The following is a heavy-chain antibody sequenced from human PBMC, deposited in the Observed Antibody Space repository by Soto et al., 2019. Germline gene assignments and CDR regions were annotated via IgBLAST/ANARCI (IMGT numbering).Heavy chain of an antibody. CDR1: GGSISSYY. V-gene: IGHV4-59*08. D-gene: IGHD3-10*01. CDR3: ARHRLVREKFGYYYMDV. J-gene: IGHJ6*03. CDR2: IYYSGST. Sequence: SETLSLTCTVSGGSISSYYWSWIRQPPGKGLEWIGYIYYSGSTNYNPSLKSRVTISVDTSKNQFSLKLSSVTAADTSVYYCARHRLVREKFGYYYMDVWGKGTTVTVSS.